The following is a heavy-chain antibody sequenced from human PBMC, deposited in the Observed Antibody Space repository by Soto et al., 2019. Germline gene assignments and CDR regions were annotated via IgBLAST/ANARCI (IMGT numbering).Heavy chain of an antibody. CDR1: GGSSSSGYDY. V-gene: IGHV4-30-4*01. CDR2: IYYSGNT. J-gene: IGHJ6*01. Sequence: PWLLLSLSCCVVGGSSSSGYDYWSLIRQPPGKGLEWIGNIYYSGNTYYNPSLKSRLIISIDTSKNQFSLKVGSVTAAYSAAEDCARSSISGMAVWGQGSSDPGSS. CDR3: ARSSISGMAV. D-gene: IGHD3-9*01.